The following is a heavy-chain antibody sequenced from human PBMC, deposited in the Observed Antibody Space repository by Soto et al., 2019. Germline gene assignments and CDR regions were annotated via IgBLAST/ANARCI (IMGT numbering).Heavy chain of an antibody. D-gene: IGHD6-13*01. CDR1: GFTFSDYY. Sequence: QVQLVESGGGLVKPGGSLRLSCAASGFTFSDYYMSWIRQAPGKGLEWVSSISSRSSYTNYADSVQGRFTISRDNAKNSLYLKMNSLRAEDTAVYYCARAVYSSSWYCTLEYYFDYWCQGTLVTVSS. CDR2: ISSRSSYT. J-gene: IGHJ4*02. CDR3: ARAVYSSSWYCTLEYYFDY. V-gene: IGHV3-11*06.